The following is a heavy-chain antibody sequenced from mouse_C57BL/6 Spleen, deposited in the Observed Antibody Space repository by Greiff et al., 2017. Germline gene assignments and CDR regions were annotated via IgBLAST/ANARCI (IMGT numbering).Heavy chain of an antibody. D-gene: IGHD4-1*01. J-gene: IGHJ4*01. CDR2: INPYNGGT. CDR3: AVPGTLEAFYAMDY. Sequence: EVQLQQSGPVLVKPGASVKMSCKASGYTFTDYYMNWVKQSHGKSLEWIGVINPYNGGTSYNQKFKGKATLTVEKSSSTAYMELNSLTSEDSAVYYCAVPGTLEAFYAMDYWGQGTSVTVSS. CDR1: GYTFTDYY. V-gene: IGHV1-19*01.